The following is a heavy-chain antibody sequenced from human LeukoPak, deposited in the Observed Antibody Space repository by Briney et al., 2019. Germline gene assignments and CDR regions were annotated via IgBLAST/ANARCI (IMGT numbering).Heavy chain of an antibody. Sequence: GGSLRLSCAASGFTFSSYSMNWVRQAPGKGLEWVSSITSSSSYIYYADSVKGRFTISRDNAKNSLYLQMNSLRAEDTAVYYCAKDLGPDSSGYDYWGQGTLVTVSS. V-gene: IGHV3-21*01. J-gene: IGHJ4*02. CDR3: AKDLGPDSSGYDY. CDR1: GFTFSSYS. CDR2: ITSSSSYI. D-gene: IGHD3-22*01.